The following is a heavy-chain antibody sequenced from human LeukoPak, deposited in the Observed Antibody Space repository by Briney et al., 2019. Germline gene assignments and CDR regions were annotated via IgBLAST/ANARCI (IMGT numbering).Heavy chain of an antibody. J-gene: IGHJ6*02. Sequence: PSETLSLTCTVSGGSISSGDYYWSWIRQPPGKGLEWIGYIYYSGSTYYNPSLKSRVTISVDTSKNQFSLKLSSVTAADTAVYYCAREPMVRESGYYYYGMDVWGQGTTVTVSS. V-gene: IGHV4-30-4*01. CDR3: AREPMVRESGYYYYGMDV. CDR1: GGSISSGDYY. CDR2: IYYSGST. D-gene: IGHD3-10*01.